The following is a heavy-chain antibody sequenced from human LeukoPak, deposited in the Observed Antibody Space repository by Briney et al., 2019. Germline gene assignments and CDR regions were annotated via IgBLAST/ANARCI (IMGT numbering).Heavy chain of an antibody. CDR3: AKDRMYYYDSSGYYYYYYGMDV. D-gene: IGHD3-22*01. V-gene: IGHV3-30*18. Sequence: GGSLRLSCAASGFTSNSFGMFWVRQAPGKGLEWMAVISYDGNKKDYADSVKGRFTISRDNSKNTLFLQMNSLRVEDTAVYYCAKDRMYYYDSSGYYYYYYGMDVWGQGTTVTVSS. CDR2: ISYDGNKK. J-gene: IGHJ6*02. CDR1: GFTSNSFG.